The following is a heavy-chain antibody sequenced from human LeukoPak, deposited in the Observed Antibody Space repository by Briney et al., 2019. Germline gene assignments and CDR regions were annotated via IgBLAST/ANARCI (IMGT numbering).Heavy chain of an antibody. Sequence: SETLSLTCTVSGGSIRSGYYYWTWIRQHSGKGLEWIGYINDSGNTYYNPSLKSRCTTSVDRTKNQFSLKLSFVTAADTAVYFCARAPPHVRWFDPWGQGTLVTVSS. V-gene: IGHV4-31*03. CDR1: GGSIRSGYYY. CDR2: INDSGNT. J-gene: IGHJ5*02. CDR3: ARAPPHVRWFDP.